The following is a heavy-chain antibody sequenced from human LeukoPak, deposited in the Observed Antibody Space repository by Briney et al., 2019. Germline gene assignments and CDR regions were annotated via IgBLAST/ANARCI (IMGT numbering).Heavy chain of an antibody. CDR2: INPNSGGT. J-gene: IGHJ4*02. CDR1: GYTFTGYY. CDR3: ARGGPYGDYCLDY. Sequence: ASVKVSCKASGYTFTGYYMHWVRQAPGQGLEWMGWINPNSGGTNYAQKFQGWVTMTRDTSISTAYMELSRLRSDDTAVYYCARGGPYGDYCLDYWGQGTLVTVSS. D-gene: IGHD4-17*01. V-gene: IGHV1-2*04.